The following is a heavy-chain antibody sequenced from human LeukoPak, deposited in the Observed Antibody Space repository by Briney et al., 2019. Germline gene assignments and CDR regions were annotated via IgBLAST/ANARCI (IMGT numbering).Heavy chain of an antibody. CDR1: GFTFSSYR. CDR2: IKEDGSDK. Sequence: PGGSLRLSCAASGFTFSSYRMSWVRQALGKGLEWVANIKEDGSDKHYVDSVKGRFTISRDNAKNSLYLQMNSLRAEDTAVYYCASQREGPDYILYFFDYWGQGTLVTVSS. V-gene: IGHV3-7*01. J-gene: IGHJ4*02. D-gene: IGHD4-11*01. CDR3: ASQREGPDYILYFFDY.